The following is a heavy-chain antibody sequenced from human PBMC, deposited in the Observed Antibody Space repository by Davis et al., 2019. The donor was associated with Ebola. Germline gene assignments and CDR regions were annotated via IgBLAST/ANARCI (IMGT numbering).Heavy chain of an antibody. D-gene: IGHD1-26*01. CDR3: AKDTSNIWFDI. CDR1: GFTVSSNY. J-gene: IGHJ3*02. CDR2: IYSGGST. V-gene: IGHV3-66*01. Sequence: GESLKISCAASGFTVSSNYMSWVRQAPGKGLEWVSVIYSGGSTYYADSVKGRFTISRDNSKNTLYLQMNGLRVEDTAIYYCAKDTSNIWFDIWGQGTMVTVSS.